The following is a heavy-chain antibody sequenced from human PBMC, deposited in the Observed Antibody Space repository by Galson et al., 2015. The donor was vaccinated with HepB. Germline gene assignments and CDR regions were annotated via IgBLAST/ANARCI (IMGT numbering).Heavy chain of an antibody. D-gene: IGHD2-2*01. CDR2: IWYDGSNK. CDR3: ATSLYCSTTICPGDF. CDR1: GLTFSSYG. Sequence: SLRLSCAASGLTFSSYGIHWVRQAPGKGLEWVALIWYDGSNKYYADSVKGRFTISRDNSRNTLYLQMYTLRAEDTAVYYCATSLYCSTTICPGDFWGQGTLVTVSS. V-gene: IGHV3-33*01. J-gene: IGHJ4*02.